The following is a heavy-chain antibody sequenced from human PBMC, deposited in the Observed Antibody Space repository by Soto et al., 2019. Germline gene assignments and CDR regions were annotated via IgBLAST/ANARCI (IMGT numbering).Heavy chain of an antibody. CDR1: GGTFRNYV. D-gene: IGHD1-26*01. CDR2: IIPIFGTT. Sequence: QVQLVQSGAEVKKPGSSVKVSCKASGGTFRNYVISWVRQAPGQGLEWMGGIIPIFGTTNYAQKFQGIVTITADKSMSTSYMEGRSLRSEDTAVYYCARGGGAAVSFHVGSEFQHWGQGTLVSVSS. V-gene: IGHV1-69*06. J-gene: IGHJ1*01. CDR3: ARGGGAAVSFHVGSEFQH.